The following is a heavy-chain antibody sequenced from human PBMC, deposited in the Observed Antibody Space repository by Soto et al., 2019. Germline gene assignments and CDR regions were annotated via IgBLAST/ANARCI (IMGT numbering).Heavy chain of an antibody. CDR2: INPNSGGT. CDR3: ARGRARTYYYYYGMDV. CDR1: GYTFTSYD. J-gene: IGHJ6*02. Sequence: ASVKVSCKASGYTFTSYDINWVRQATGQGLEWMGWINPNSGGTNYAQKFQGWVTMTRDTSISTAYMELSRLRSDDTAVYYCARGRARTYYYYYGMDVWGQGTTVTVSS. D-gene: IGHD5-12*01. V-gene: IGHV1-2*04.